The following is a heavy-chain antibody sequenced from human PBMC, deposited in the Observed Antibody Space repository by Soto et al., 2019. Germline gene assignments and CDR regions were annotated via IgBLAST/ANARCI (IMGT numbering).Heavy chain of an antibody. J-gene: IGHJ4*02. D-gene: IGHD2-15*01. Sequence: PGESLKISCQGSGYNFNMYWIGWVRQMPGKGLEWMGIINPDDSETRYSPSFLGQVTISADKSISTAYLQWSSLEASDTAMYYCARQEPPRYCSSPTCFAPFDYWGQGALVTVS. V-gene: IGHV5-51*01. CDR1: GYNFNMYW. CDR2: INPDDSET. CDR3: ARQEPPRYCSSPTCFAPFDY.